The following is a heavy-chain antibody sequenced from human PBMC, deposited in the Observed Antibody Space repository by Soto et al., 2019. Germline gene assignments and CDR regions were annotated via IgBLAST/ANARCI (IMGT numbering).Heavy chain of an antibody. J-gene: IGHJ1*01. D-gene: IGHD2-21*02. CDR1: GFTFSTYI. V-gene: IGHV3-21*01. CDR3: ARGRYCGGDCYLHSIDFQH. Sequence: PGGSLRLSCAASGFTFSTYIMNWLRQAPGKGLEWVSSISSSSTYIYYTDSVKGRFTISRDNAKNSLYLQMNSLRAEDTAVYYCARGRYCGGDCYLHSIDFQHWGQGTLVTVSS. CDR2: ISSSSTYI.